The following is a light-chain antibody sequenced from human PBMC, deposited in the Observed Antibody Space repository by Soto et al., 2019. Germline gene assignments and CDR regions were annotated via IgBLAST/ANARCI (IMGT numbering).Light chain of an antibody. CDR3: PSYDGSLSGLV. J-gene: IGLJ2*01. CDR2: GNS. CDR1: SSNIGGGYD. Sequence: QSVLTQPPSVSGAPGQRVTISCTGSSSNIGGGYDVHWYQQLPGTAPKLLIYGNSHRPSGVPDRFSGSKSGTSASLAITGLQAEDEADYYCPSYDGSLSGLVFGGGTKLTVL. V-gene: IGLV1-40*01.